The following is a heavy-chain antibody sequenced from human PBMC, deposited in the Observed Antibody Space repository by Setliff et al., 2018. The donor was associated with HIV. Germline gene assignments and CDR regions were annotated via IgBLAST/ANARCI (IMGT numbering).Heavy chain of an antibody. D-gene: IGHD1-26*01. CDR3: ARDTPNIGIDH. J-gene: IGHJ4*02. Sequence: GGSLRLSCTTDGFTFGDYALSWVRQAPGKGLEWVGFIRSIAYGGTTEYAASVKGRFIISRDDSKSISYLQMDSLRTEDTAVYYCARDTPNIGIDHWGQGILVTVSS. V-gene: IGHV3-49*04. CDR2: IRSIAYGGTT. CDR1: GFTFGDYA.